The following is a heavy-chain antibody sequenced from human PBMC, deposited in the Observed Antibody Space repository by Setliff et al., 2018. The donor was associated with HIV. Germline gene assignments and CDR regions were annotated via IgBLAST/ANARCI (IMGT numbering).Heavy chain of an antibody. J-gene: IGHJ5*02. CDR1: GFTFSNSW. CDR3: AREIRGSGGWFDP. CDR2: ISSSGSTI. Sequence: PGGSLRLSCVASGFTFSNSWMNWGRQAPGKGLEWVSYISSSGSTIYYADSVKGRFTIARDNAQNSLYLQMNSLRAEDTAVYYCAREIRGSGGWFDPWGQGTLVTVSS. V-gene: IGHV3-48*04. D-gene: IGHD6-25*01.